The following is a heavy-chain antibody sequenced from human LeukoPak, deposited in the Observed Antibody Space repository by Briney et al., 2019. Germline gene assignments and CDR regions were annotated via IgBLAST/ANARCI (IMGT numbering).Heavy chain of an antibody. J-gene: IGHJ4*02. D-gene: IGHD2/OR15-2a*01. Sequence: QSGGSLRLSCAASGFTFSNYGMHWVRQAPGKGLEWLAAIFYDGSNKYYADTVKGRFTISRDNSKNTLYLQVNSLRAEDTAVYYCARDQALYFSYGDYWGQGTLVTVSS. CDR2: IFYDGSNK. V-gene: IGHV3-33*01. CDR3: ARDQALYFSYGDY. CDR1: GFTFSNYG.